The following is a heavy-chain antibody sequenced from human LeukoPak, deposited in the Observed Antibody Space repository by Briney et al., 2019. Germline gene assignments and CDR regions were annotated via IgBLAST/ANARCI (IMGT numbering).Heavy chain of an antibody. D-gene: IGHD3-22*01. CDR2: IYYSGTT. Sequence: SETLSLTCTVSGGSIISSTYYWGWIRQPPGKGLEWIGSIYYSGTTYYNPSLKSRVTISVDTSRNQFSLKLSSVTAADTAVFHCARHSRGYYDSTGYYYGSHAFDIWGQGTMVTVSS. J-gene: IGHJ3*02. CDR3: ARHSRGYYDSTGYYYGSHAFDI. V-gene: IGHV4-39*01. CDR1: GGSIISSTYY.